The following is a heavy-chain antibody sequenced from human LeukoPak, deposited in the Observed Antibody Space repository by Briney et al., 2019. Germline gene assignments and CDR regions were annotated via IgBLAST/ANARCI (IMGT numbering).Heavy chain of an antibody. CDR3: AKDAVAGKRARFDP. D-gene: IGHD6-19*01. V-gene: IGHV4-34*01. CDR2: INHSGST. Sequence: PSETLSLTCAVYGGSFSGYYWSWIRQPPGKGLEWIGEINHSGSTNYNPSLKSRVTMSEDTSKSQFSLKLSSVTAADTALYYCAKDAVAGKRARFDPWGQGTLVTVSS. J-gene: IGHJ5*02. CDR1: GGSFSGYY.